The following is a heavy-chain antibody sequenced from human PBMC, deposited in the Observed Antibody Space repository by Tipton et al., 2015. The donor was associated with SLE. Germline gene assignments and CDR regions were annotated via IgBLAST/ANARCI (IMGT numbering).Heavy chain of an antibody. CDR1: GFTVSSNY. D-gene: IGHD6-19*01. J-gene: IGHJ4*02. V-gene: IGHV3-53*05. CDR3: ARDRGSGWSAFDY. Sequence: SLRLSCAASGFTVSSNYMSWVRQAPGKGLEWVSVIYSGGSTYYADSVKGRFTISRDNSKNTLYLQMNSLRAEDTAVYYCARDRGSGWSAFDYWGQGTLVTVSS. CDR2: IYSGGST.